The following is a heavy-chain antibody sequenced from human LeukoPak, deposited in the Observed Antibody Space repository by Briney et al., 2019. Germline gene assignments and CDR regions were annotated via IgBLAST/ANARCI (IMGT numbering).Heavy chain of an antibody. CDR3: ARHLRGSVAGPTLREVDV. D-gene: IGHD3-10*01. CDR2: IDPSDSYT. V-gene: IGHV5-10-1*01. Sequence: KLGESLRISCKGSGYTFSDYWMSWVRQMPGKGLEWMVRIDPSDSYTNYSPSFQGHVTISADKSISTAYLQWSSLEASDTAMYYCARHLRGSVAGPTLREVDVWGRGTLVTVSS. CDR1: GYTFSDYW. J-gene: IGHJ2*01.